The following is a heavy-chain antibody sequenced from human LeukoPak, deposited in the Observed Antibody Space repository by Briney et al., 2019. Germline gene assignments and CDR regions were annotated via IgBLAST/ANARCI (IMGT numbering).Heavy chain of an antibody. CDR3: AIRATTVTTIRAFDI. V-gene: IGHV1-24*01. CDR1: GYTLTELS. J-gene: IGHJ3*02. CDR2: FDPEDGET. Sequence: ASVKVSCTVSGYTLTELSMHWVRQAPGKGLEWMGGFDPEDGETIYAQKFQGRVTMTEDTSTDTAYMELSSLGSEDTAVYYCAIRATTVTTIRAFDIWGQGTMVTVSS. D-gene: IGHD4-17*01.